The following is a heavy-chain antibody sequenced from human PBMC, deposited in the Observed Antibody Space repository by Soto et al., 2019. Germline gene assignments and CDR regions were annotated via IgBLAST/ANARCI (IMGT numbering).Heavy chain of an antibody. J-gene: IGHJ6*02. V-gene: IGHV1-58*02. CDR3: ARGGDRGYDWGYYYYYGMDV. D-gene: IGHD5-12*01. CDR1: GFTFPTSS. Sequence: GASVKVSCKASGFTFPTSSIHWVRQARGQRLEWMGWIVVGSGNTNYAQKFQDWVTMTRDMSISTAYMELSRLRSDDTAVYYCARGGDRGYDWGYYYYYGMDVWGQGTTVTVSS. CDR2: IVVGSGNT.